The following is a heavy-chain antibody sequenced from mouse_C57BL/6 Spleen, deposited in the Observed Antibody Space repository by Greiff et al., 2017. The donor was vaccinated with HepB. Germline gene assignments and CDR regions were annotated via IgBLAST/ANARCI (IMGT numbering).Heavy chain of an antibody. V-gene: IGHV1-59*01. CDR3: ARSGGVVATEDY. J-gene: IGHJ2*01. CDR2: IDPSDSYT. D-gene: IGHD1-1*01. Sequence: VQLQQPGAELVRPGTSVKLSCKASGYTFTSYWMHWVKQRPGQGLEWIGVIDPSDSYTNYNQKFKGKATLTVDTSSSTAYMQLSSLTSEDSAVYYCARSGGVVATEDYWGQGTTLTVSS. CDR1: GYTFTSYW.